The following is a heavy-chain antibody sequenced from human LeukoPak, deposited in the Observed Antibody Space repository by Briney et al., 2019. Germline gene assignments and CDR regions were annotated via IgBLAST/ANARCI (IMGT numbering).Heavy chain of an antibody. D-gene: IGHD4-17*01. CDR2: ISFDGTNK. Sequence: GGSLRLSCTASGVSLSNYAMHWFRRPPGRGLEWVAVISFDGTNKYYGDSVEGRFSVSRDNSKNTLYLQMNSLRPDDTAMYYCATDYGDYEPIDYWGQGTLVTVSS. J-gene: IGHJ4*02. V-gene: IGHV3-30*04. CDR1: GVSLSNYA. CDR3: ATDYGDYEPIDY.